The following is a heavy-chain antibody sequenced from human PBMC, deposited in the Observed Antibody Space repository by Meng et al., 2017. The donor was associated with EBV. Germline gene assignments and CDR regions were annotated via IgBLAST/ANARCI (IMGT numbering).Heavy chain of an antibody. CDR1: GCTFRSHP. D-gene: IGHD3-16*01. J-gene: IGHJ4*02. Sequence: VQRVESVAGLVKAGGSRRLSCAAPGCTFRSHPMSWVRQAPGKGLEWVSAISGSGGSTYYADSVKGRFTISRDNSKNTLYLQMNSLRAEDTAVYYCAKLRGTLSTDYFDYWGQGTLVTVSS. CDR2: ISGSGGST. CDR3: AKLRGTLSTDYFDY. V-gene: IGHV3-23*04.